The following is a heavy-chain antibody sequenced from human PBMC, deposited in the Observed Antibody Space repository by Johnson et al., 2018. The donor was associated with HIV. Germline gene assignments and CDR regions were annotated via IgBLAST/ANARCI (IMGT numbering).Heavy chain of an antibody. D-gene: IGHD2-15*01. V-gene: IGHV3-30*14. CDR1: GFTFSSYA. J-gene: IGHJ3*02. CDR2: ISYDGSNQ. CDR3: ARDPCTGASCLPGAFDI. Sequence: QVQLVESGGGVVQPGRSLRLSCAASGFTFSSYAMHWVRQDPGKGLEWVAVISYDGSNQYYADSVKGRFTISRDNSKNTLYLQMNSLRAEDTAVYFCARDPCTGASCLPGAFDIWGQGTLVTVSS.